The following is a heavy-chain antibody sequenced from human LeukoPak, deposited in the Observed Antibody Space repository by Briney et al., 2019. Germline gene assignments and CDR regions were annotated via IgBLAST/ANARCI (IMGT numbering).Heavy chain of an antibody. Sequence: GGSLRLSCAASGFTFSASTMHWVRQASGKGLEWVGRIKSKTDGGTTDYAAPVKGRFTISRDDSKNTLYLQMNSLKTEDTAVYYCTTVSLRYDYGDSTFDYWGQGTLVTVSS. CDR1: GFTFSAST. J-gene: IGHJ4*02. V-gene: IGHV3-15*01. CDR2: IKSKTDGGTT. CDR3: TTVSLRYDYGDSTFDY. D-gene: IGHD4-17*01.